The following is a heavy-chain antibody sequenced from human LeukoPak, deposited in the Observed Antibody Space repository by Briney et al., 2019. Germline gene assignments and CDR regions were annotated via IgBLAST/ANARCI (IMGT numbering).Heavy chain of an antibody. CDR1: GFTFSSYA. J-gene: IGHJ4*02. CDR3: AKDSRPTTVVRYYFDY. D-gene: IGHD4-17*01. CDR2: ISGSGGST. Sequence: GGSLRLSCAASGFTFSSYAMSWVRQATGKGLESVSAISGSGGSTYYADAVKVLFSISRDNSKNTLYLQINSLRAEDTAVYYCAKDSRPTTVVRYYFDYWGQGTLVTVSS. V-gene: IGHV3-23*01.